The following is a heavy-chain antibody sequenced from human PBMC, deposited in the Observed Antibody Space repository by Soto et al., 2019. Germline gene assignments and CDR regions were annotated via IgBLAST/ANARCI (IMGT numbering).Heavy chain of an antibody. CDR3: AREGYDILTGYPLFDY. J-gene: IGHJ4*02. Sequence: GXSVKVSFKASCYTFTSDGISWVRQAPGQGLEWMGWISAYNGNTNYAQKLQGRVTMTTDTSTSTAYMELRSLRSDDTAVYYCAREGYDILTGYPLFDYWGQGTLVTVSS. V-gene: IGHV1-18*01. CDR1: CYTFTSDG. CDR2: ISAYNGNT. D-gene: IGHD3-9*01.